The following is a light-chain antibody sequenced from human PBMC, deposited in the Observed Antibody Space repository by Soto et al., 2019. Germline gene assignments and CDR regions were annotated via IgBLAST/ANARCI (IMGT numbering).Light chain of an antibody. Sequence: QSVLTQPPSASGTPGQRVTISCSGSSSNVGGNPVNWDQHVPTTAPKLLIYTNTQRPSGVPDRFSGSKSGTSASLAISGLQSEDEADYYCASWDDSLNGPVFGTGTKVTVL. CDR2: TNT. V-gene: IGLV1-44*01. CDR3: ASWDDSLNGPV. CDR1: SSNVGGNP. J-gene: IGLJ1*01.